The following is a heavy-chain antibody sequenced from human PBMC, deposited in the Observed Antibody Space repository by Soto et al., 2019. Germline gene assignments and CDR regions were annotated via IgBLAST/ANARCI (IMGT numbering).Heavy chain of an antibody. CDR1: GFTFSTYG. CDR3: ARGDGDYYDGNGYLGRH. Sequence: GGSLRLSCAASGFTFSTYGMHWVRQAPGKGLEWVSFISYDGSNEYYADFVKGRFTISRDNSKKTLYLQMNSLRAEDTAVYYCARGDGDYYDGNGYLGRHWGQGTQVTVSS. D-gene: IGHD3-22*01. CDR2: ISYDGSNE. J-gene: IGHJ4*02. V-gene: IGHV3-30*03.